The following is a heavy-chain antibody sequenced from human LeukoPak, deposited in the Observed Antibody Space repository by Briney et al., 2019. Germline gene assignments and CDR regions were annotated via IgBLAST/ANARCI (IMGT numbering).Heavy chain of an antibody. J-gene: IGHJ4*02. D-gene: IGHD6-19*01. CDR1: GFTVSSNC. CDR3: ARDLSLSRASGWYVY. V-gene: IGHV3-66*01. Sequence: GGSLRLSCAASGFTVSSNCMSWVRQAPGKGLEWVSVIYSGGSTYYADSVKGRFTISRDNSKNTLYLQMNSLRAEDTAVYYCARDLSLSRASGWYVYWGQGTLVTVSS. CDR2: IYSGGST.